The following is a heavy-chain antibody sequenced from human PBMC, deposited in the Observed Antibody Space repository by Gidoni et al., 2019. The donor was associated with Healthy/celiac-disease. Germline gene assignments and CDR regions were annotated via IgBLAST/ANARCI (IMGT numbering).Heavy chain of an antibody. V-gene: IGHV1-69*06. D-gene: IGHD3-22*01. J-gene: IGHJ4*02. CDR1: GGIFSSYA. CDR3: ARVGEGRAYYDSSGYYSF. CDR2: ILPIFGTA. Sequence: QVQLVQSGAEVKKPGSSVKVSCKASGGIFSSYAISWLRQAPGQGLEWVGGILPIFGTANYAQTFQGRVTITADKSTSTAYMELRSLRPEDTAVYYCARVGEGRAYYDSSGYYSFWGQGTLVTVSS.